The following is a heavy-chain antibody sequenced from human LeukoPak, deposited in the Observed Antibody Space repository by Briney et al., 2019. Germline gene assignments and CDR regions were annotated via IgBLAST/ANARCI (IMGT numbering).Heavy chain of an antibody. CDR1: GGSVSSSSYY. V-gene: IGHV4-39*07. CDR3: ARGPSITIFGVVMYTWFDP. CDR2: IDYSGGT. D-gene: IGHD3-3*01. Sequence: PSQTLSLTCTVSGGSVSSSSYYWGWICQPPGKGLEWIGSIDYSGGTDFSPSLRSRVTLSVDTSKNQFSLNLISVTAADTAVYYCARGPSITIFGVVMYTWFDPWGQGTPVSVSS. J-gene: IGHJ5*02.